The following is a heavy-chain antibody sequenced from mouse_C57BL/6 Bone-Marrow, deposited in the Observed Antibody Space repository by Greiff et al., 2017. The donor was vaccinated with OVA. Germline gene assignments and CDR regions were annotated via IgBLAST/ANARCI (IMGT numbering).Heavy chain of an antibody. CDR3: ARSHYYGSSRFAY. D-gene: IGHD1-1*01. V-gene: IGHV1-64*01. J-gene: IGHJ3*01. Sequence: QVQLQQPGAELVKPGASVKLSCKASGYTFTSYWMHWVKQRPGQGLEWIGMIHPNSGSTNYNEKFKSKATLTVDKSSSAAYMQLSSLTSEDSAVYDCARSHYYGSSRFAYWGQGTLVTVSA. CDR1: GYTFTSYW. CDR2: IHPNSGST.